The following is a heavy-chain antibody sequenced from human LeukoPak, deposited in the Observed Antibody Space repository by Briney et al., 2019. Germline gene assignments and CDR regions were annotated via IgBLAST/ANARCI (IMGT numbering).Heavy chain of an antibody. CDR2: INPNSDGT. D-gene: IGHD2-15*01. Sequence: AASVKVSCKASGYTFTVYYMHWVRQAPGQGREWMGWINPNSDGTNYAQKFQGRVTLTRDTSISTAYMELSRLRSDDTAVYLCAHGVVVVSAFHYWGQGTLVTVSS. V-gene: IGHV1-2*02. CDR3: AHGVVVVSAFHY. J-gene: IGHJ4*02. CDR1: GYTFTVYY.